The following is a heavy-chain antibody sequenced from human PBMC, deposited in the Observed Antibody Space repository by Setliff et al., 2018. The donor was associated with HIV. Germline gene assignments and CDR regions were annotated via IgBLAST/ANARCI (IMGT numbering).Heavy chain of an antibody. D-gene: IGHD4-17*01. CDR1: GYSFTAYH. CDR3: ARDTVKATFSDY. J-gene: IGHJ4*02. V-gene: IGHV1-2*02. Sequence: ASVKVSCKASGYSFTAYHMHWVRQAPGQGLEWMGWINPNSGGTNYAQKFQGRVTMTRDTSIITAYMELNSLTSADTAVYYCARDTVKATFSDYWGQGTLVTVSS. CDR2: INPNSGGT.